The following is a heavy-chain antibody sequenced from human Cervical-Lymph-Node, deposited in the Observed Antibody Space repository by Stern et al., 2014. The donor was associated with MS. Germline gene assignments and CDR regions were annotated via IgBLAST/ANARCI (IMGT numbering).Heavy chain of an antibody. J-gene: IGHJ5*02. V-gene: IGHV4-59*01. CDR3: ARATDL. CDR2: IYYSGTT. CDR1: GASIDHYF. Sequence: QVQLQESGPGLLRPSETLSLTCTVSGASIDHYFLSWVRQPPGKGLEWIGYIYYSGTTNYNASLKGRVAISIDTSRTQFSLRLSSVTAADTAVYYCARATDLWGQGTLVAVSS.